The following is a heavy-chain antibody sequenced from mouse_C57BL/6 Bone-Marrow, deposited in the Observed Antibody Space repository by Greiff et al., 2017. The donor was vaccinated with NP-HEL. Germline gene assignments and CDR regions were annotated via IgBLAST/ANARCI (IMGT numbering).Heavy chain of an antibody. D-gene: IGHD2-2*01. CDR1: GYTFTSYW. J-gene: IGHJ4*01. V-gene: IGHV1-64*01. CDR2: IHPNSGST. CDR3: ARGLLWLRRRDYDAMDY. Sequence: QVQLQQPGAELVKPGASVKLSCKASGYTFTSYWMHWVKQRPGQGLEWIGMIHPNSGSTNYNEKFTSKATLTVDKSSSTAYMQLSSLTSEDSAVYYCARGLLWLRRRDYDAMDYWGQGTSVTVSS.